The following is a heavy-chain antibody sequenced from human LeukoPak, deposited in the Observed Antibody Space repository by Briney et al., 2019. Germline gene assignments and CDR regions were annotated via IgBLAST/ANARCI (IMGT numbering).Heavy chain of an antibody. J-gene: IGHJ6*02. V-gene: IGHV4-31*03. CDR1: GGSISSGGYY. CDR3: ARCRYYYDSSGYYYDEDGMDV. CDR2: IYYSGST. Sequence: SETLSLTCTVSGGSISSGGYYWSWIRQHPGKGLEWIGYIYYSGSTYYNPSLKSRVTISVDTSKNQFFLKLSSVTAADTAVYYCARCRYYYDSSGYYYDEDGMDVWGQGTTVTVSS. D-gene: IGHD3-22*01.